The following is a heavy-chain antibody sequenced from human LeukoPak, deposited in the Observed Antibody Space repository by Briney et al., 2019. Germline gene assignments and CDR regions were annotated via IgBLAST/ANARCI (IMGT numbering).Heavy chain of an antibody. J-gene: IGHJ4*02. V-gene: IGHV3-21*01. CDR2: ISSSSSYI. CDR1: GFTFSSYE. Sequence: GGSLRLSCAASGFTFSSYEMNWVRQAPGKGLEWVSSISSSSSYIYYADSVKGRFTISRDNAKNSLYLQMNSLRAEDTAVYYCARAPYDSSGYVDYWGQGTLVTVSS. CDR3: ARAPYDSSGYVDY. D-gene: IGHD3-22*01.